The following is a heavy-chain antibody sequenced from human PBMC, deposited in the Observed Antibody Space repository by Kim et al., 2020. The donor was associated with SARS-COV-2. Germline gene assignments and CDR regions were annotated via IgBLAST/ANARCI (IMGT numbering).Heavy chain of an antibody. V-gene: IGHV4-31*02. J-gene: IGHJ3*02. D-gene: IGHD3-3*01. CDR3: AGMLRYYDFWSGPWAFDI. Sequence: KSRVTQSVDTSKNQFSLKLSSVTAADTAVYYCAGMLRYYDFWSGPWAFDIWGQGTMVTVSS.